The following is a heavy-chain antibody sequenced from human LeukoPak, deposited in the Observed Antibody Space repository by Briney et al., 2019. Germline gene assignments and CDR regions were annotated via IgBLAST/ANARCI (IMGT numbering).Heavy chain of an antibody. CDR1: GFTFSSYA. D-gene: IGHD2-21*02. CDR3: VKDFRIVVVTAIGDY. V-gene: IGHV3-23*01. J-gene: IGHJ4*02. Sequence: PGGSLRLSCAASGFTFSSYAMSWVRQAPGKGLEWVSAISGSGGSTYYADSVKGRSTISRDNSKNTLYLQMNSLRAEDTAVYYCVKDFRIVVVTAIGDYWGQGTLVTVSS. CDR2: ISGSGGST.